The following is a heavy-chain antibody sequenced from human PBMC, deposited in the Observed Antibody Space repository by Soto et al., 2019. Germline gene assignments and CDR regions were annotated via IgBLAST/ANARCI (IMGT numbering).Heavy chain of an antibody. Sequence: EASVKVSCKASGGTFSSYAISWVRQAPGQGLEWMGGIIPIFGTANYAQKFQGRVTITADESTSTAYMELSSLRSEDTAVYYCARDRIAGVALGAFDIWGQGTMVTVSS. V-gene: IGHV1-69*13. J-gene: IGHJ3*02. CDR3: ARDRIAGVALGAFDI. CDR1: GGTFSSYA. D-gene: IGHD6-13*01. CDR2: IIPIFGTA.